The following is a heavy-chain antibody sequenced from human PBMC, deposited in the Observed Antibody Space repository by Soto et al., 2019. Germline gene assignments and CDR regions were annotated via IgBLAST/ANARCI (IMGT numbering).Heavy chain of an antibody. D-gene: IGHD5-18*01. CDR2: IIPIFGTA. CDR3: ARGPRGYSYGSIDY. J-gene: IGHJ4*02. Sequence: ASVKVSCKASGYTFTSYGISWVRQAPGQGLEWMGGIIPIFGTANYAQKFQGRVTITADESTSTAYMELSSLRSEDTAVYYCARGPRGYSYGSIDYWGQGTLVTVSS. CDR1: GYTFTSYG. V-gene: IGHV1-69*13.